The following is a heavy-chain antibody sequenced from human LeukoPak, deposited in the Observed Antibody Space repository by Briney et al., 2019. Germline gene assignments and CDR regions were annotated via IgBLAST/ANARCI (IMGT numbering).Heavy chain of an antibody. D-gene: IGHD2-15*01. CDR3: ARPRRYCGGGACYDYFDY. J-gene: IGHJ4*02. V-gene: IGHV2-26*01. Sequence: SGPTLVNPTETLTLTCTVSGFSLSNAEMSVSWIRQPPGKALGWLAHIFSNDEKSYSTSLKSRLTISKDTSKGQVVLTMTNMDPVDTATYYCARPRRYCGGGACYDYFDYWGQGTLVTVSS. CDR2: IFSNDEK. CDR1: GFSLSNAEMS.